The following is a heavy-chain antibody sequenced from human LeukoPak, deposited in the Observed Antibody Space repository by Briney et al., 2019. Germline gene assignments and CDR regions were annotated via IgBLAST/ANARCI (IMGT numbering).Heavy chain of an antibody. CDR2: IFYSGST. Sequence: PSETLSLTCTVSGGSISTSNYYWGWIRQPPGKGLEWIGNIFYSGSTYYSPSLKSRVTISLDTSRNQFSLKLSSVTAADTAVYYCAREGTMVRGVIGPYYYYMDVWGKGTTVTISS. V-gene: IGHV4-39*07. D-gene: IGHD3-10*01. CDR1: GGSISTSNYY. CDR3: AREGTMVRGVIGPYYYYMDV. J-gene: IGHJ6*03.